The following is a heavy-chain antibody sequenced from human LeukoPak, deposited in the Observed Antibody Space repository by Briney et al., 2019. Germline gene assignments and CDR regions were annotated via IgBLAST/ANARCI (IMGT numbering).Heavy chain of an antibody. Sequence: GGSLRLPCAASGFTFSSYWMHWVRQAPGKGLVWVSHINSDGSSTRYADSVKGRFTISRDNAKNTLYLQMNSLRAEDTAVYYCATTRYTYGSYDYWGQGSLVTVSS. CDR3: ATTRYTYGSYDY. V-gene: IGHV3-74*01. D-gene: IGHD5-18*01. CDR1: GFTFSSYW. CDR2: INSDGSST. J-gene: IGHJ4*02.